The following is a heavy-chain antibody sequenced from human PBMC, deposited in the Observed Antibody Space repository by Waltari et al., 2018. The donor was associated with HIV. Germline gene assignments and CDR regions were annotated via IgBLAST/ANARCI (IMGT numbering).Heavy chain of an antibody. CDR3: ATGADTAY. CDR2: VDPEDGER. V-gene: IGHV1-24*01. J-gene: IGHJ4*02. CDR1: GYNITELS. D-gene: IGHD5-18*01. Sequence: QVQLVQSGAEVRKPGASVKVSCKVSGYNITELSMHWVRQAPGEGLEWMGGVDPEDGERTYAQKFQGRVTMIEDTSTDTAYMELSSLRSDDTAVYYCATGADTAYWGQGTLVTVSS.